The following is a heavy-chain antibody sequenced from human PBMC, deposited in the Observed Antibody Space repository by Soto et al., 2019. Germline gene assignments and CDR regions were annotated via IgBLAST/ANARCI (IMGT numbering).Heavy chain of an antibody. V-gene: IGHV4-39*01. CDR3: ASRRTYSSAPFDY. D-gene: IGHD6-19*01. CDR1: GDSISSTSYY. CDR2: VYYSGST. J-gene: IGHJ4*02. Sequence: QLLLQESGPGLVKPSETLSLSCTVSGDSISSTSYYWDWIRQPPGKGLEWIGSVYYSGSTYYNPSLKSRVPISVDTSKNQFSLKLSSVTAADTAVYYCASRRTYSSAPFDYWGQGTLVTVSS.